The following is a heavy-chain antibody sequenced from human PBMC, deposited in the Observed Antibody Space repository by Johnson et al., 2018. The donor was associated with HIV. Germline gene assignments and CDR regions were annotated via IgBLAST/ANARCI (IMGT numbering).Heavy chain of an antibody. D-gene: IGHD3/OR15-3a*01. CDR1: EFTFSTYG. V-gene: IGHV3-30*18. Sequence: VQLVESGGGVVQPGRSLRLSCAASEFTFSTYGMHWVRQAPGKGLEWVAVISYDGSNKDYADSVKGRFTISRDNSKNTLYLQMNSLRAEDTAVYYCAKDVVASENEGLATYYYCFGTVYPGQDPRGVIGAFDIWGQGTMVTVSS. CDR3: AKDVVASENEGLATYYYCFGTVYPGQDPRGVIGAFDI. CDR2: ISYDGSNK. J-gene: IGHJ3*02.